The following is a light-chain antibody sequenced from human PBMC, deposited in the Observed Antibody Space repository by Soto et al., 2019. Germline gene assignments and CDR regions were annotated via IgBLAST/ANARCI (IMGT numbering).Light chain of an antibody. CDR3: QQYNNWPPSII. V-gene: IGKV1-27*01. CDR2: AAS. CDR1: QCIKNY. Sequence: DIQVTQYPSSLSASVGDRVTITCRAIQCIKNYLAWYQQKPGEIPKLLIYAASTLESGIPPRFSGSGSGTDFTLTISSLQSEDFAVYYCQQYNNWPPSIIFGQGTRLEIK. J-gene: IGKJ5*01.